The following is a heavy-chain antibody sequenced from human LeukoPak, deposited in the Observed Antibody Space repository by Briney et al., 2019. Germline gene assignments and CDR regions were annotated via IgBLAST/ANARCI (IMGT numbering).Heavy chain of an antibody. CDR2: IKEYGTEE. Sequence: GGSLRLSCAASGFSLSDYWMGWVRQAPGKGLEWVANIKEYGTEEYYVDSVKGRFTISRDNAKNSLSLQMNSLRAEDTAVYYCAXMRLDFWSGYYVRGYYLDXWGQXTLVT. D-gene: IGHD3-3*01. V-gene: IGHV3-7*01. CDR1: GFSLSDYW. J-gene: IGHJ4*02. CDR3: AXMRLDFWSGYYVRGYYLDX.